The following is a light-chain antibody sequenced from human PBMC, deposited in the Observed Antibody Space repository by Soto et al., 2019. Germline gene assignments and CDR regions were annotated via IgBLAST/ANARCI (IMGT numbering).Light chain of an antibody. CDR2: GAS. CDR1: QSVSTN. Sequence: EIVMTQSPATLSVSPGERATLSCRASQSVSTNLVWYQQKPGQAPRLLIYGASTRATGVPGRFSGTGSGTHFTLTIDNLQPEDVATYFCQQNYITPLTFGGGTKVEI. CDR3: QQNYITPLT. V-gene: IGKV3-15*01. J-gene: IGKJ4*01.